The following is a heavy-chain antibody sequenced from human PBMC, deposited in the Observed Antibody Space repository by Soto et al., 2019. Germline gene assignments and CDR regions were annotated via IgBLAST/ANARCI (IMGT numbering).Heavy chain of an antibody. D-gene: IGHD3-10*01. CDR2: IYNIGST. CDR3: ASSHFIKRITMVRGHYYYGMDV. CDR1: GGSISGYY. Sequence: SETLSLTCTVSGGSISGYYWSWLRQPPGKGLEWIGYIYNIGSTNYNPSLRSRVTMSMDTSQEQFSLKLSSVTAADTAVYYCASSHFIKRITMVRGHYYYGMDVWGQGTTVTVS. V-gene: IGHV4-59*12. J-gene: IGHJ6*02.